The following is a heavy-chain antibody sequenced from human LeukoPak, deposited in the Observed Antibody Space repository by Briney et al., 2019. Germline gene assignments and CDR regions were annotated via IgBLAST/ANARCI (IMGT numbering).Heavy chain of an antibody. V-gene: IGHV1-2*02. CDR3: ARGTSRRDRGSGDPDY. D-gene: IGHD3-10*01. J-gene: IGHJ4*02. Sequence: ASVTVSRKASGYTFTGYYMHWVRQAPGQGLEWMGWINPNSGGTNYAQKFQGRVTMTRDTSISTAYMELSRLRSDVTAVYYCARGTSRRDRGSGDPDYWGQGTLVTVSS. CDR1: GYTFTGYY. CDR2: INPNSGGT.